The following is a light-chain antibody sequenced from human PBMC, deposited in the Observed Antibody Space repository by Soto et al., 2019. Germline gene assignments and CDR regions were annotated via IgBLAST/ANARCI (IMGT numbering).Light chain of an antibody. CDR1: QYISTY. J-gene: IGKJ1*01. Sequence: DIQITQSPSALSPSVGDILTITCRASQYISTYLNWYQQKPGKAPKLLIYVASNLQSGVPSRFSGTGSGTDFTLTISSMQPEDIATYYCQESYSTSFGQGTKVDIK. V-gene: IGKV1-39*01. CDR3: QESYSTS. CDR2: VAS.